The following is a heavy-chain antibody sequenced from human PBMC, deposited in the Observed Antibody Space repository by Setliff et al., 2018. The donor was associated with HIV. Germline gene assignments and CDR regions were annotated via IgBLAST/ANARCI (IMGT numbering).Heavy chain of an antibody. CDR3: ARADSSSWFFATFDI. D-gene: IGHD6-13*01. Sequence: SETLSLTCTVSGDSINSGDYYWSWIRQPPGKGLEWIGYIYHSGSTHYNPSLNSRDAFSVDTSKNQFSLKLYSVTVADTAFYYCARADSSSWFFATFDIWGQGAMVTVSS. CDR1: GDSINSGDYY. V-gene: IGHV4-30-4*01. CDR2: IYHSGST. J-gene: IGHJ3*02.